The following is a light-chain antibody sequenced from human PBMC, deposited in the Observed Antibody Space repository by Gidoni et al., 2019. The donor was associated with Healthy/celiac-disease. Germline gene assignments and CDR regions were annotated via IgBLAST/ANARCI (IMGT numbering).Light chain of an antibody. J-gene: IGKJ2*01. CDR2: DAS. Sequence: DIQVTQSPASLSASVGDRVTIACHASQDISNYLTWYQQKPGKAPKLLIYDASNLETGVPSRFSGSGSGTDFTFTISSLQPEDIATYYCQQYGNLPPYTFGQGTKLEIK. CDR3: QQYGNLPPYT. V-gene: IGKV1-33*01. CDR1: QDISNY.